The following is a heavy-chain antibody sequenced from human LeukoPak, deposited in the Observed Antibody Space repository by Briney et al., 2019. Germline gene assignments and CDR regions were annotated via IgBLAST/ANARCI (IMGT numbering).Heavy chain of an antibody. CDR3: ARDIGLASYSSY. CDR1: GFSVSSSY. Sequence: PGGSLRLSCAASGFSVSSSYMSWVRQAPGKGLEWVSVIYSGGSTYYADSVKGRFTISRDNSKNTLYLQMNSLRAEDTAVYYCARDIGLASYSSYWGQGTLVTVSS. J-gene: IGHJ4*02. CDR2: IYSGGST. V-gene: IGHV3-53*01. D-gene: IGHD3-16*01.